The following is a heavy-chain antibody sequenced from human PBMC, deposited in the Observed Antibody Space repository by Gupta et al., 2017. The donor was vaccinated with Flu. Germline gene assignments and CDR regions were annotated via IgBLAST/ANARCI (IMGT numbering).Heavy chain of an antibody. CDR3: ARGHWDN. CDR2: ISSSAAT. Sequence: EVVLVESGGGLIQPGGSLRLSCLASGFDFNSYEMSWVRQAPGRGLEWVAFISSSAATYYTDPVRGRFTISRDNVNNLLHLQMSSLRGEDTAIYYCARGHWDNWGQGTLVTGSS. J-gene: IGHJ4*02. V-gene: IGHV3-48*03. CDR1: GFDFNSYE.